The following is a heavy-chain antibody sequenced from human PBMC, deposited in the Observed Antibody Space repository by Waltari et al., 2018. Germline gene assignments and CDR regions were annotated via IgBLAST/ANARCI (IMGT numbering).Heavy chain of an antibody. J-gene: IGHJ4*02. CDR1: GSTFSSYA. V-gene: IGHV3-23*01. CDR2: ISGSGGST. CDR3: AKRHSGEFDY. Sequence: EVQMLESGGGLVQPGGSLRRSCAASGSTFSSYALSWVRQAPGKGLEWVSAISGSGGSTYYADSVKGRFTISRDNSKNTLYLQMNSLRAEDTAVYYCAKRHSGEFDYWGQGTLVTVSS. D-gene: IGHD1-26*01.